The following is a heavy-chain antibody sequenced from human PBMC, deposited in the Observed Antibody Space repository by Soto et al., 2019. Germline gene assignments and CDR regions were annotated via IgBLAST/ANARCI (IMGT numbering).Heavy chain of an antibody. Sequence: GGSLRLSCAASGFTFSSYAMNWVRQAPGKGLEWVSTISGSGGTTYYADSVKGRFSISRDNSKNTLYLQVSSLRAEDTAVYFCAKDEVEMATTSHYFDFWGQGTLVTVSS. CDR1: GFTFSSYA. J-gene: IGHJ4*02. CDR2: ISGSGGTT. D-gene: IGHD5-12*01. CDR3: AKDEVEMATTSHYFDF. V-gene: IGHV3-23*01.